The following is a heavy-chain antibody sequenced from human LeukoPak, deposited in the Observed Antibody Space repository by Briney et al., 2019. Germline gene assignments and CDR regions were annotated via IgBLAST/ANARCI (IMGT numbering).Heavy chain of an antibody. J-gene: IGHJ4*02. CDR1: GGSISSGDYY. CDR2: IYYSGST. D-gene: IGHD5-18*01. V-gene: IGHV4-30-4*01. CDR3: ARTPGDTAMVPPNYFDY. Sequence: SQTLSLTCTVSGGSISSGDYYWSWIRQPPGKGLEWIGYIYYSGSTYYNPSPKSRVTISVDTSKIQFSLKLSSVTAADTAVYYCARTPGDTAMVPPNYFDYWGQGTLVTVSS.